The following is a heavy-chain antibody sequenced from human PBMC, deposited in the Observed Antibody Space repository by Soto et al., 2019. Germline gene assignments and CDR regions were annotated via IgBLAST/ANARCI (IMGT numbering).Heavy chain of an antibody. J-gene: IGHJ4*02. CDR3: ARGSAAIMVD. CDR1: GGSISSYY. CDR2: IYYSGST. Sequence: QVQLQESGPGLLKPSETLSLTCTVSGGSISSYYWSWIRQPPGKGLEWIGYIYYSGSTNYNPSLKSRVTTSVDTSKNQFSLKLSSVTAADTAVYYCARGSAAIMVDWGQGTLVTVSS. V-gene: IGHV4-59*01. D-gene: IGHD2-2*01.